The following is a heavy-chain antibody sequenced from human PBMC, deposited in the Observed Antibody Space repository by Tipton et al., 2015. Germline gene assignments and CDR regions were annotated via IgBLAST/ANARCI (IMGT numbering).Heavy chain of an antibody. CDR1: GYSFSNYW. V-gene: IGHV5-51*01. J-gene: IGHJ4*02. CDR3: ARQRDDYFDL. Sequence: VQLVQSGAEVKKPGESLKISCKGSGYSFSNYWIGWVRQMPGKGLEWMGIIYPDDSDTRYSPSFQGQVTISADKSISTAYLQWSSLRASDSAMFYCARQRDDYFDLWGQGTLVTVSA. D-gene: IGHD2-21*02. CDR2: IYPDDSDT.